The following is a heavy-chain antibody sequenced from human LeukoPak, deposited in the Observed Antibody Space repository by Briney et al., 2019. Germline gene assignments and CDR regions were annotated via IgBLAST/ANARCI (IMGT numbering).Heavy chain of an antibody. D-gene: IGHD6-13*01. Sequence: GGSLRLSCAASGFTFSSYAMRWVRQAPGKGLEWVSAISGSGGSTYYADSVKGRFTISRDNSKNTLYLQMNSLRAEDTAVYYCAKMRGNSSSWYKFFRYYFDYWGQGTLVTVSS. V-gene: IGHV3-23*01. J-gene: IGHJ4*02. CDR2: ISGSGGST. CDR3: AKMRGNSSSWYKFFRYYFDY. CDR1: GFTFSSYA.